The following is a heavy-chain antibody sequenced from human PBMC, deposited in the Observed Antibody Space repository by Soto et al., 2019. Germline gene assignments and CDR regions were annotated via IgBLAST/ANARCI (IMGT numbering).Heavy chain of an antibody. D-gene: IGHD1-1*01. Sequence: QVHLVQSGAEVKKPGASVKVSCKGSGYGFTTYGSTWVRQAPGQGLEWMTWISAHNGNTNYAQKLQGRVTVTRDTSTSTAHMELRSLRSDDTAVYYCARGRYGDYWGQGALVTVS. CDR2: ISAHNGNT. V-gene: IGHV1-18*01. CDR1: GYGFTTYG. CDR3: ARGRYGDY. J-gene: IGHJ4*02.